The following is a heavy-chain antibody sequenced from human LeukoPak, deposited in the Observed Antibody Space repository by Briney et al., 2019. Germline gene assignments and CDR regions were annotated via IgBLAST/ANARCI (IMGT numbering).Heavy chain of an antibody. CDR3: ARGGDYYDSRNFDS. J-gene: IGHJ4*02. Sequence: SETLSLTCAVYGGSFSGYYWSWIRQPPGKGLEWIGEINHSGSTNYNPSLKSRVTISVDTSKNQFSLKLSSVTAADTAMYYCARGGDYYDSRNFDSWGQGTLVTVSS. D-gene: IGHD3-22*01. CDR1: GGSFSGYY. CDR2: INHSGST. V-gene: IGHV4-34*01.